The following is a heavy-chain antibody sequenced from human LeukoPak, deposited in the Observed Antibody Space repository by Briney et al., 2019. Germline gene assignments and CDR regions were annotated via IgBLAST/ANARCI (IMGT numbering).Heavy chain of an antibody. CDR2: IYYSGST. CDR3: ARGLWYCSSTSCSYDFGY. D-gene: IGHD2-2*01. Sequence: SQTLSLTCTVSGGSISSGGYYWGWIRQHPGKGLEWIGYIYYSGSTYYNPSLKSRVTISVDTSKNQFSLKLSSVTAADTAVYYCARGLWYCSSTSCSYDFGYWGQGTLVTVSS. CDR1: GGSISSGGYY. J-gene: IGHJ4*02. V-gene: IGHV4-31*03.